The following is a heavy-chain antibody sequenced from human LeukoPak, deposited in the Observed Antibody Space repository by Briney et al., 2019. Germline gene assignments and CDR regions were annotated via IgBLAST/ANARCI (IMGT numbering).Heavy chain of an antibody. V-gene: IGHV3-9*03. CDR1: GFTFDDFA. CDR2: ISWNSGSI. J-gene: IGHJ6*02. CDR3: AKDGVRRDYYYGMDV. D-gene: IGHD2-8*01. Sequence: GRSLRLSCAASGFTFDDFAMHWVRQAPGKGLEWVSGISWNSGSIGYADSVKGRFTISRDNAKNSLYLQMNSLRAEDMALYYCAKDGVRRDYYYGMDVWGQGTTVTVSS.